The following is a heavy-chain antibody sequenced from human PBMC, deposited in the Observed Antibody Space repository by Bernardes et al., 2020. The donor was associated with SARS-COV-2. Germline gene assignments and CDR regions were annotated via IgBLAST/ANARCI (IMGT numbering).Heavy chain of an antibody. J-gene: IGHJ4*02. D-gene: IGHD2-21*02. CDR3: AQKPYGDSHSPFDF. Sequence: SETLSLTCAVSGGSISSINWWSCVLQPPGAALEWIGEIYHSGSTNYNPSLKSRVTISVDKSKNQFSLKLSSVTAADTAVYYCAQKPYGDSHSPFDFWGQGTLVTVSS. CDR1: GGSISSINW. CDR2: IYHSGST. V-gene: IGHV4-4*02.